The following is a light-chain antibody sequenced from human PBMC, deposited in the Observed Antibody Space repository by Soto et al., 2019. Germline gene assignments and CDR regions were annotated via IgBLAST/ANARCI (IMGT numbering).Light chain of an antibody. Sequence: QSVLTQPPSASGTPGQRVTISCSGSSANIGSNYVFWYQHLPGTAPKLLIYRTNQRPSGVPDRFSGSKSGTSASLAISGLRDEDETDYYCAAWDDSLGGVVFGGGTKLTVL. CDR1: SANIGSNY. CDR3: AAWDDSLGGVV. J-gene: IGLJ2*01. V-gene: IGLV1-47*01. CDR2: RTN.